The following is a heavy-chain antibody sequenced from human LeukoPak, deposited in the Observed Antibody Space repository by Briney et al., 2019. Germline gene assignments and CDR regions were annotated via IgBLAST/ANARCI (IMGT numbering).Heavy chain of an antibody. Sequence: GESLKISCKGSGYSFTSYWIGWVRQMPGKGLEWMGIIYPGDSDTRYSPSFQGQVTISADKSISTAYLQWSSLKASDTATYYCARHRVIAVAGPQFGYWGQGTLVTVSS. V-gene: IGHV5-51*01. J-gene: IGHJ4*02. CDR3: ARHRVIAVAGPQFGY. CDR2: IYPGDSDT. CDR1: GYSFTSYW. D-gene: IGHD6-19*01.